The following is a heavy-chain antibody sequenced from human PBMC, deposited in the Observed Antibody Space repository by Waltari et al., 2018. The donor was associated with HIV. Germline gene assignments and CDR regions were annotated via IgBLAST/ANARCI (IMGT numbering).Heavy chain of an antibody. CDR1: GFTLSSYW. V-gene: IGHV3-7*01. J-gene: IGHJ4*02. CDR3: ARDRHYDILTGSYFDY. CDR2: IKQDGSEK. Sequence: EVQLVGSGGGLVQPGGALRLSCLASGFTLSSYWLAWVRQAPGKGLEWVANIKQDGSEKYYVDSVKGRFTISRDNAKNSLYLQMNSLRAEDTAVYYCARDRHYDILTGSYFDYWGQGTLVTVSS. D-gene: IGHD3-9*01.